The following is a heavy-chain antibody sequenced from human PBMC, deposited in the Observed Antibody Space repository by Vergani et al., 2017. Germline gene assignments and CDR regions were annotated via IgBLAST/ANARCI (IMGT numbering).Heavy chain of an antibody. J-gene: IGHJ4*02. V-gene: IGHV5-10-1*01. Sequence: EVQLVQSGAEVKKPWESLRISCKGSGYSFTSYWISWVRQMPGKGLEWMGRIDPSDSYTNYSPSFQGHVTIAADKSISTAYLQWSSLKASDTAMYYCARLPQSIAVAGTQAICWGQGTLVTVSS. CDR1: GYSFTSYW. CDR2: IDPSDSYT. D-gene: IGHD6-19*01. CDR3: ARLPQSIAVAGTQAIC.